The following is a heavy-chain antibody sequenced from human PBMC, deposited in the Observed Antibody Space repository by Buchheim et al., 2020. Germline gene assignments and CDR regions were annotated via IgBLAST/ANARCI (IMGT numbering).Heavy chain of an antibody. Sequence: QVQLVQSGAEVKKPGSSVKVSCKASGGTFSSYAISWVRQAPGQGLEWMGRIIPILGIANYAQKFQGRVTMTRDRSTSTVYMDLSSLRSEDTAVYYCARIGSMGDYSYGMDIWGQGTT. CDR1: GGTFSSYA. V-gene: IGHV1-69*04. D-gene: IGHD1-26*01. CDR2: IIPILGIA. J-gene: IGHJ6*02. CDR3: ARIGSMGDYSYGMDI.